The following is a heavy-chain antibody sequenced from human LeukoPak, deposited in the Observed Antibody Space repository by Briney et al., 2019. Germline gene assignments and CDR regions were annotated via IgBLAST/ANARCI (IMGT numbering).Heavy chain of an antibody. CDR2: INTDGSST. CDR1: GFTFSNYW. D-gene: IGHD2-2*01. Sequence: GGSLRLSCVVSGFTFSNYWMHWVRHAPGKGLVWVSRINTDGSSTNYADSAKGRFTISRDNAKNTLYLQMNSLRGEDTAVYYCARVQYCSTTSCSRGFDIWGQGTMVTVSS. V-gene: IGHV3-74*01. CDR3: ARVQYCSTTSCSRGFDI. J-gene: IGHJ3*02.